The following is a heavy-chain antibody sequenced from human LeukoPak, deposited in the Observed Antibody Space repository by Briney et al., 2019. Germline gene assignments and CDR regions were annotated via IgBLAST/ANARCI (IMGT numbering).Heavy chain of an antibody. V-gene: IGHV1-2*02. CDR1: GYTFTSYG. Sequence: GASVKVSCKASGYTFTSYGISWVRQAPGQGLEWMGWISAYSGGTNYAQKFQGRVTMTRDTSISTAYMELSRLRSDDTAVYYCARGLAMIEGFDYWGQGTLVTVSS. J-gene: IGHJ4*02. CDR3: ARGLAMIEGFDY. CDR2: ISAYSGGT. D-gene: IGHD3-22*01.